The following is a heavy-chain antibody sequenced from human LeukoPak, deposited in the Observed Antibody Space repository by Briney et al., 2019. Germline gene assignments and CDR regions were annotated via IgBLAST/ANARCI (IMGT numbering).Heavy chain of an antibody. J-gene: IGHJ4*02. CDR3: ARHKEVGDYYYFAY. D-gene: IGHD2/OR15-2a*01. Sequence: GASVKVSCKACGYTFTSYYMHWVRQAPGQGLEWMGIINPSGGSTSYTQKFQGRVTMTRDTSTTTVYMELSSLRSQDTAVYYCARHKEVGDYYYFAYWGQGTLVTVSS. CDR1: GYTFTSYY. V-gene: IGHV1-46*01. CDR2: INPSGGST.